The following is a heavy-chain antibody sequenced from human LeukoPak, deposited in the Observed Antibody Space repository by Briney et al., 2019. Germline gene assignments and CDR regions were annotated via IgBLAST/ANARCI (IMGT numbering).Heavy chain of an antibody. CDR1: GSTFSSYA. D-gene: IGHD3-10*01. J-gene: IGHJ4*02. Sequence: GGSLRLSCAASGSTFSSYAMHWVRQAPGKGLEWVAVISYDGSNKYYADSVKGRFTISRDNSKNTLYLQLNSLRAEDTAVYYCARAEDYYGSGSYYSTSCFDYWGQGTLVTVSS. V-gene: IGHV3-30*04. CDR2: ISYDGSNK. CDR3: ARAEDYYGSGSYYSTSCFDY.